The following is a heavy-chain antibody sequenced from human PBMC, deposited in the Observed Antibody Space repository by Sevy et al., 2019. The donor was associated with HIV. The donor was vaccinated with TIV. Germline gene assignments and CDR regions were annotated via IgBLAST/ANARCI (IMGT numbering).Heavy chain of an antibody. CDR3: ARGGPNQQQLDYFDY. Sequence: SETLSLTCTVSGVSISPYYWAWIRQPPGKGLECIGFSGNTNYNPSLKTRVTTSVDTSKNKFSLKLSSVTAADTAIYYCARGGPNQQQLDYFDYWGQGTLVTVSS. D-gene: IGHD6-13*01. CDR2: SGNT. CDR1: GVSISPYY. J-gene: IGHJ4*02. V-gene: IGHV4-59*01.